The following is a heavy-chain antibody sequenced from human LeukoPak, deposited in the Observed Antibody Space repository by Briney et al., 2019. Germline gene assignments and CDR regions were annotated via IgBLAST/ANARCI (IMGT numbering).Heavy chain of an antibody. CDR1: GYTFTSYG. J-gene: IGHJ4*02. CDR3: ARGVWELRFDY. CDR2: INPNSGGT. V-gene: IGHV1-2*02. D-gene: IGHD1-26*01. Sequence: ASVKVSCKASGYTFTSYGISWVRQAPGQGLEWMGWINPNSGGTNYAQKFQGRVTMTRDTSISTAYMELSRLRSDDTAVYYCARGVWELRFDYWGQGTLVTVSS.